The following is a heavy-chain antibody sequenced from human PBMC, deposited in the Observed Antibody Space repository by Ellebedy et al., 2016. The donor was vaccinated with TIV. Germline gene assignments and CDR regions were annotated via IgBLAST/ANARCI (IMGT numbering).Heavy chain of an antibody. CDR2: IYYSGST. V-gene: IGHV4-59*08. Sequence: SETLSLTXTVSGGSISSYYWSWIRQPPGKGLEWIGYIYYSGSTNYNPSLKSRVTISVDTSKNQFSLKLSSVTAADTAVYYCARRLSTDTAMVESSYYYYYYMDVWGKGTTVTVSS. CDR1: GGSISSYY. J-gene: IGHJ6*03. CDR3: ARRLSTDTAMVESSYYYYYYMDV. D-gene: IGHD5-18*01.